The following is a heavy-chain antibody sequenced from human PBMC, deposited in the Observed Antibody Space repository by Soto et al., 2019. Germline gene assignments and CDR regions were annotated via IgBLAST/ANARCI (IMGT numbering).Heavy chain of an antibody. Sequence: QIQLVQSAGEVKKPGAAVKVACKASGYSFTTYGISWVRQAPGQGLEWMGWINTHNGYTNYAQKIQDRVTLTTDTSTNTAYMELRSLTFDDSAVYYCARLFCGADSCYGWFDPWGQGTPVTVSS. CDR1: GYSFTTYG. J-gene: IGHJ5*02. CDR2: INTHNGYT. D-gene: IGHD2-21*01. CDR3: ARLFCGADSCYGWFDP. V-gene: IGHV1-18*01.